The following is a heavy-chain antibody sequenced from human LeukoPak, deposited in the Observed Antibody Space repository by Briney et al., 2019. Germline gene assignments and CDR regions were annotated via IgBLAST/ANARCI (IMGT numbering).Heavy chain of an antibody. CDR3: ASSITIFGVVIPPFDF. CDR1: GFTFTSYS. V-gene: IGHV3-48*01. Sequence: RGTLRLSCAASGFTFTSYSMNWVRQAPGKGLEWVSYISSSSRTIYNTHSVKGGFTISRANAKNSPYLQMNSMRGEDTAVYYCASSITIFGVVIPPFDFWGQGTLVTVSS. D-gene: IGHD3-3*01. J-gene: IGHJ4*02. CDR2: ISSSSRTI.